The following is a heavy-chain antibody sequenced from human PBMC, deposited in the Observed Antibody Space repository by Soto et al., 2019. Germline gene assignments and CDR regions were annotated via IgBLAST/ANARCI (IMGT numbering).Heavy chain of an antibody. CDR1: GFIFSSYS. CDR3: AGSPTVGY. D-gene: IGHD4-17*01. J-gene: IGHJ4*02. Sequence: EVQLVESGGGLVQPGGSLRLSCAASGFIFSSYSMNWVRQAPGKGLEWVSYISSSSNTIYYADSVKGRFTISRDNAKNSLYLQMNGLRDEDTAVYYCAGSPTVGYWGQGTLVTVSS. V-gene: IGHV3-48*02. CDR2: ISSSSNTI.